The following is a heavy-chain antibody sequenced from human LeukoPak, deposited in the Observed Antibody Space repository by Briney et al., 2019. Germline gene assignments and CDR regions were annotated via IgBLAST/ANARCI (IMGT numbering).Heavy chain of an antibody. CDR1: GGSISSSSYY. CDR2: IYYSGST. D-gene: IGHD5-18*01. J-gene: IGHJ4*02. Sequence: PSETLSLTCTVSGGSISSSSYYWGWIRQPPGKGLEWIGSIYYSGSTYYNPSLKSRVTISVDTSKNQFSLKLSSVTAADTAVYYCARRGYSYGTGHNDYWGQGTLVTVSS. CDR3: ARRGYSYGTGHNDY. V-gene: IGHV4-39*07.